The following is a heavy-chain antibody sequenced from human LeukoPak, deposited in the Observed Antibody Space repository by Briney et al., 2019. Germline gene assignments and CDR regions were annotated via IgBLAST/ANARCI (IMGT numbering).Heavy chain of an antibody. D-gene: IGHD2-2*01. J-gene: IGHJ6*02. CDR3: ARMRIVVVPAAKFRHFYYGMDV. Sequence: PSETLSLTCPVSDDSLTSGSHYWSWIRHPAGKGLEWIGRIFINGSTNFNPSLTSRVTISADTSKSQFSLKLTSVTAADAAVYYCARMRIVVVPAAKFRHFYYGMDVWGQGTTVTVSS. CDR1: DDSLTSGSHY. CDR2: IFINGST. V-gene: IGHV4-61*02.